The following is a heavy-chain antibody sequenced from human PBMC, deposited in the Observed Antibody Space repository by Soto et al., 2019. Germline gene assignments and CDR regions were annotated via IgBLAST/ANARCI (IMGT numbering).Heavy chain of an antibody. J-gene: IGHJ4*02. CDR2: IYCSGST. CDR3: AREPNRYYFDY. CDR1: GGSISGYY. V-gene: IGHV4-59*12. Sequence: PSETLSLTCTVSGGSISGYYWSWIRQPPGKGLEWIGYIYCSGSTNSNPSLKSRVTISADTSKNQLSLRLSSVTAADTAVYHCAREPNRYYFDYWGQGTLVTVSS.